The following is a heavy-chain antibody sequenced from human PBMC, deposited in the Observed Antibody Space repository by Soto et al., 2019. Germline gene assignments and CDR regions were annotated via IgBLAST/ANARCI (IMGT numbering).Heavy chain of an antibody. V-gene: IGHV3-43*01. CDR1: GFTFDDYT. CDR3: AKARIAARPVYYYGMDV. Sequence: EVQLVESGGVVVQPGGSLRLSCAASGFTFDDYTVHWVRQAPGKGLEWVSLISWDGGSTYYADSVKGRFTISRDNSKNSLYLQMNSLRTEDTALYYCAKARIAARPVYYYGMDVWGQGTTVTVSS. D-gene: IGHD6-6*01. J-gene: IGHJ6*02. CDR2: ISWDGGST.